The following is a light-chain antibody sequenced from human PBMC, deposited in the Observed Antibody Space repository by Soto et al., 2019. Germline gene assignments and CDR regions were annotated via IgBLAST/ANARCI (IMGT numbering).Light chain of an antibody. Sequence: EIVLTQSPATLSVSPGDRVTLSCRASESLFGFLAWYQQKPGQSPRLLIYGGSTRATGIPARFSASGSATGFTLTISSLQSGDFGVYFCQSYDCWPFASGLGTKLEI. V-gene: IGKV3-15*01. CDR2: GGS. CDR1: ESLFGF. J-gene: IGKJ2*01. CDR3: QSYDCWPFA.